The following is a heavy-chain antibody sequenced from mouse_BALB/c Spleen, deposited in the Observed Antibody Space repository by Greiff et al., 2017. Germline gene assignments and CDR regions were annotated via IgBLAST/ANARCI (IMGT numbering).Heavy chain of an antibody. V-gene: IGHV2-6-7*01. J-gene: IGHJ4*01. Sequence: QVHVKQSGPGLVAPSQSLSITCTVSGFSLTGYGVNWVRQPPGKGLEWLGMIWGDGSTDYNSALKSRLSISKDNSKSQVFLKMNSLQTDDTARYYCARDPYDGPRRGYYYAMDYWGQGTSVTVSS. CDR3: ARDPYDGPRRGYYYAMDY. CDR2: IWGDGST. D-gene: IGHD2-3*01. CDR1: GFSLTGYG.